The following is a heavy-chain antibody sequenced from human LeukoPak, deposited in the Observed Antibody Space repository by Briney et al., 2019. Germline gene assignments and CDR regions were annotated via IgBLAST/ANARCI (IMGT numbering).Heavy chain of an antibody. J-gene: IGHJ4*02. CDR2: INYSGST. CDR1: GGSIRRYF. Sequence: SETLSLTCTVSGGSIRRYFWNWLRQTPGKGLEWIEHINYSGSTNYNPSLKSRVTISLDTSKNQFSLNLSSVTAADTAVYHCARGSGIYGSGSYSADWGQGTLVTVSS. CDR3: ARGSGIYGSGSYSAD. D-gene: IGHD3-10*01. V-gene: IGHV4-59*01.